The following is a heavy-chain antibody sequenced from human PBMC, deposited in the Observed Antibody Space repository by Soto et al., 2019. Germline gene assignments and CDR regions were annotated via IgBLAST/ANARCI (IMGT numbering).Heavy chain of an antibody. D-gene: IGHD3-16*01. CDR1: GFTVSDNY. J-gene: IGHJ4*02. Sequence: ELQLVESGGGLIQPGGSLRLSCAASGFTVSDNYMTWVRQAPGKGLEWVSVVYSSGTTYYVDSVKGRFTISRDISKNTLYLQMNSLRAEDTAVYYCARGGCFSHFDSWGEGTLVTVSS. CDR2: VYSSGTT. V-gene: IGHV3-53*01. CDR3: ARGGCFSHFDS.